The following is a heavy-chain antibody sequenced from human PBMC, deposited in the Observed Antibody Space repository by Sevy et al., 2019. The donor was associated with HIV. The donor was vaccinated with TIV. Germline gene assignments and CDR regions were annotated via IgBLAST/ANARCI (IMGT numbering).Heavy chain of an antibody. CDR3: AKMRAGVPTHCSTSSCYDRSEWLLNGGFGMDV. CDR2: ISKSGSRT. CDR1: GFSFSTYA. D-gene: IGHD2-2*01. J-gene: IGHJ6*02. Sequence: GGSLRLSCAASGFSFSTYAMNWVRQVPGKGLEWVSGISKSGSRTYYANSVKGRFTISRDSSENTLYLQMNSLRDEDPAIYYCAKMRAGVPTHCSTSSCYDRSEWLLNGGFGMDVWGQGTTVTVSS. V-gene: IGHV3-23*01.